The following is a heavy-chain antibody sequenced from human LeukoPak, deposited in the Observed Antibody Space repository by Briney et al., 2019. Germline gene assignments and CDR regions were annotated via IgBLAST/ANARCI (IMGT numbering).Heavy chain of an antibody. J-gene: IGHJ6*02. D-gene: IGHD2-2*01. Sequence: HPGGSLRLSCAASGFTFSSYAMSWVRQAPGKGLEWVSAISGSGGSTYYADSVKGRFTISRDNSKNTLYLQMNSLRAEDTAVYYCANRAPPVVVPAAYGMDVWGQGTTVTVSS. V-gene: IGHV3-23*01. CDR1: GFTFSSYA. CDR3: ANRAPPVVVPAAYGMDV. CDR2: ISGSGGST.